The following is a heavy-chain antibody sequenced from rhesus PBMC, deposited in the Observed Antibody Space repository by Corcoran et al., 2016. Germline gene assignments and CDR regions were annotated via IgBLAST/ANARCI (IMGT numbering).Heavy chain of an antibody. CDR1: GYSCTSDW. D-gene: IGHD2-27*01. CDR2: IYPSDSDT. J-gene: IGHJ4*01. Sequence: EVQLVQSGAEVKRPGESLKIACKTSGYSCTSDWIRGGRQLPGKGLEWMRAIYPSDSDTRYNPSFQGQVTISADKSISTAYLQWSRLKASDTATYYCAKAYCSGTYCYANFDYWGQGVLVTASS. CDR3: AKAYCSGTYCYANFDY. V-gene: IGHV5-20*01.